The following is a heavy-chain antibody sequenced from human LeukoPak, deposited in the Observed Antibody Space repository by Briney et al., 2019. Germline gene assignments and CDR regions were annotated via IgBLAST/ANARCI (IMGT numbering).Heavy chain of an antibody. D-gene: IGHD3-10*01. Sequence: ASVKASCKASGDTFTGSAWYLSWLQQAPGQSLYYVGWLHPNNGATGYAQKFQGRVAMTTDTSISTAYMELSRLRPDDTAMYYCARDGPAQMVDFDYWGQGTLVTVSS. J-gene: IGHJ4*02. V-gene: IGHV1-2*02. CDR1: GDTFTGSAWY. CDR3: ARDGPAQMVDFDY. CDR2: LHPNNGAT.